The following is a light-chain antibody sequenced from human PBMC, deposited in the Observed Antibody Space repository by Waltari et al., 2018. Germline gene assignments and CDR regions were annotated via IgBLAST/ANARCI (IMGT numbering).Light chain of an antibody. CDR3: QQSYSTPLT. CDR2: VAS. CDR1: QSISSY. V-gene: IGKV1-39*01. J-gene: IGKJ4*01. Sequence: DIQMTQSPSSLSASVGDRVTITCRASQSISSYLNWYQQKQGKAPKLLIYVASSLQSGVPSRFSGSGSGTDFTLTISSLQPEDFATYYCQQSYSTPLTFGGGTKVEIK.